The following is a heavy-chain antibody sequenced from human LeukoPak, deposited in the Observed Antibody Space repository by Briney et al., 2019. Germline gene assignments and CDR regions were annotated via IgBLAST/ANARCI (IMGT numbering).Heavy chain of an antibody. J-gene: IGHJ4*02. D-gene: IGHD3-22*01. Sequence: GGSPRLSCAASGFTFSSYGMHWVRRAPGKGLEWVAFIRYDGSNKYYADSVKGRFTISRDNSKNTLYLQMNSLRAEDTAVYYCAKDRYYYDSSGYYFDYWGQGTLVTVSS. CDR3: AKDRYYYDSSGYYFDY. V-gene: IGHV3-30*02. CDR2: IRYDGSNK. CDR1: GFTFSSYG.